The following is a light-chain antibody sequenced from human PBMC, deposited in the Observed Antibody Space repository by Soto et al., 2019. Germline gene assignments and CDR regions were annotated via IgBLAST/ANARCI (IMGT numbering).Light chain of an antibody. CDR3: MQGTHWPIT. J-gene: IGKJ5*01. CDR2: KVS. CDR1: QSLVHSDGIAY. V-gene: IGKV2-30*02. Sequence: VMTQSPVSLGATLGPPASISCRSNQSLVHSDGIAYFSWFQQRPGRSPRRLIYKVSNRDSGVPARFSGSGSGTDFALKISRVEAEDVGVYYCMQGTHWPITFGQGTRLEI.